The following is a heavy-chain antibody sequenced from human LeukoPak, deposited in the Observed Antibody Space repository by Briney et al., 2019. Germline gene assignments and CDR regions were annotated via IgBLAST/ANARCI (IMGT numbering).Heavy chain of an antibody. CDR3: ARAVTIFGVPKGY. CDR1: GGTFSSYA. J-gene: IGHJ4*02. V-gene: IGHV1-69*13. D-gene: IGHD3-3*01. CDR2: IIPIFGTA. Sequence: ASVKVSCKASGGTFSSYAISWVRQAPGQGLEWMGGIIPIFGTANYAQKFQGRVTITADESTSTAYMELSSLRSEDTAVYYCARAVTIFGVPKGYWGQGTLVTVSS.